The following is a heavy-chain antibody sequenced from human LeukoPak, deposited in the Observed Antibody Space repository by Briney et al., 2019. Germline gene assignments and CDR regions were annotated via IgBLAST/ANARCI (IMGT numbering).Heavy chain of an antibody. CDR2: IKQDGSEK. J-gene: IGHJ4*02. V-gene: IGHV3-7*01. CDR3: ARKRGYYYGSGSYYLFDY. Sequence: GGSLRLSCAASGFTFSSYWMSWVRQAPGKGLEWVANIKQDGSEKYYVDSVKGRFTISRDNAKNSLYLQMNSLRAEDTAVYYCARKRGYYYGSGSYYLFDYWGQETLVTVSS. CDR1: GFTFSSYW. D-gene: IGHD3-10*01.